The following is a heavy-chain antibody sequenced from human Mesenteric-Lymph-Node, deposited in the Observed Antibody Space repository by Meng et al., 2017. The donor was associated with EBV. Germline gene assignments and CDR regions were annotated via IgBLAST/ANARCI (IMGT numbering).Heavy chain of an antibody. J-gene: IGHJ4*02. Sequence: QGQLQQWGAGLLKPSETLSLTCAVYGGSFGGYFWSWIRQPPGKGLEWIGEMNHSGSNNYNPSLKSRVTISVDTSRNQFSLRLTSVTAADTAVYYCARRPSRGGATDYWGQGTLVTVSS. CDR1: GGSFGGYF. V-gene: IGHV4-34*01. D-gene: IGHD3-16*01. CDR3: ARRPSRGGATDY. CDR2: MNHSGSN.